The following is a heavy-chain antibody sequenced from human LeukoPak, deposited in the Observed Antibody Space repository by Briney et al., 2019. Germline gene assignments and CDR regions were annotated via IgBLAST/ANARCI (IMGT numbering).Heavy chain of an antibody. CDR1: GGSISSSSYY. Sequence: PSETLSLTCTVSGGSISSSSYYWGWIRQPPGKGLEWIGSIYYSGSTYYNPSLKSRVTISVDTSKNQFSLKLSSVTAADTAVYYCARHRRWGAYRGGDCHNYFDYWGQGTLVTVSS. CDR3: ARHRRWGAYRGGDCHNYFDY. D-gene: IGHD2-21*02. J-gene: IGHJ4*02. V-gene: IGHV4-39*07. CDR2: IYYSGST.